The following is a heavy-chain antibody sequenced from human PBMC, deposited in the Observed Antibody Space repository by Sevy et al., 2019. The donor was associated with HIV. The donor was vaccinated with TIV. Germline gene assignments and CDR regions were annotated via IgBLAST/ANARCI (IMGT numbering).Heavy chain of an antibody. CDR3: AKGQTDYYDTSGPVDY. CDR1: GFTFSSYA. CDR2: IPYDGSSK. J-gene: IGHJ4*02. Sequence: GESLKISCAASGFTFSSYAMHWVRQAPGKGLEWVAAIPYDGSSKYYADSVKGRLTISRDNSKNTLYLQMNSLRAEDTALDYCAKGQTDYYDTSGPVDYWGQGTLVTVSS. V-gene: IGHV3-30*18. D-gene: IGHD3-22*01.